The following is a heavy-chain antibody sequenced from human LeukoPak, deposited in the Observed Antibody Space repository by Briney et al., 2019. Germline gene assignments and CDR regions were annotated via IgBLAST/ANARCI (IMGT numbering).Heavy chain of an antibody. CDR1: GGSISTYY. V-gene: IGHV4-59*01. CDR3: ARGSTWHTAYYYTDV. D-gene: IGHD5-18*01. Sequence: PSETLSLTCSVSGGSISTYYWSWIRQPPEKGLEWIGYIYYTGSTNYNPSLKSRVTISVDMSKNQFSLKLSSVTAADTAVYYCARGSTWHTAYYYTDVWGKGTTVTVSS. CDR2: IYYTGST. J-gene: IGHJ6*03.